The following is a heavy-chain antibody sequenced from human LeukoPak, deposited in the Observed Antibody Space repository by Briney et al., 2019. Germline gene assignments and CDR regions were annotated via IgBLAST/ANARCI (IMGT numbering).Heavy chain of an antibody. CDR1: GYTFTTYE. V-gene: IGHV1-8*01. CDR3: AREGITGTTCYFCYYGMDV. Sequence: GASVKVSCKASGYTFTTYEINWVRQATGHGLEWMGWMNPDSGDTAYAQKFQGRITMTRSTSITTAYMELSSPRSEDAAVYYCAREGITGTTCYFCYYGMDVWGQGTTVTVSS. D-gene: IGHD1-20*01. CDR2: MNPDSGDT. J-gene: IGHJ6*02.